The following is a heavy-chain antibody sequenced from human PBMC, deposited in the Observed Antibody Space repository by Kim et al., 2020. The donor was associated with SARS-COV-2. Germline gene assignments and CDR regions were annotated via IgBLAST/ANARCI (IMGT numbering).Heavy chain of an antibody. Sequence: GGSLRLSCAASGFTFSSYWVHWVRQAPGKGLVWVSRINGDGSSTSYADSVKGRFTIFRDNAKNTLFLQMNSVRAEDTAVYYCAREPRYYDSSGYYYDHDAFDVWGQGTMVTVSS. CDR2: INGDGSST. CDR3: AREPRYYDSSGYYYDHDAFDV. V-gene: IGHV3-74*01. J-gene: IGHJ3*01. D-gene: IGHD3-22*01. CDR1: GFTFSSYW.